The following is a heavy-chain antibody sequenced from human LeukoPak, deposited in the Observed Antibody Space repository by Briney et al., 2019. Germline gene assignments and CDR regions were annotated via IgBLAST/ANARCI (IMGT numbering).Heavy chain of an antibody. D-gene: IGHD3-10*01. Sequence: GGSLRLSCSASGFTFSSYAMHWVRQAPGKGLEYVSAISSNGGSTYYADSVKGRFTISRDNSKNTLYLQMSSLRAEDTAVYYCVKDHYYGSGSYYTYFDYWGQGTLVTVSS. CDR1: GFTFSSYA. CDR3: VKDHYYGSGSYYTYFDY. V-gene: IGHV3-64D*06. J-gene: IGHJ4*02. CDR2: ISSNGGST.